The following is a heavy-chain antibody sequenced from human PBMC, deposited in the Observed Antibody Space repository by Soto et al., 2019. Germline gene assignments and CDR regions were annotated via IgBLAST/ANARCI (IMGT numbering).Heavy chain of an antibody. CDR3: ARDRGVAPPVAGNTHYYYYMDV. J-gene: IGHJ6*03. Sequence: QDQLLQSGAEVKKPWASVTVSCKASGYSFTNYGITWVRQAPGQGLEWMGWISAFNGNTHYAQKLQGRVTMTTDASTSTAYMQLRSLRSDDTAVYYCARDRGVAPPVAGNTHYYYYMDVWGKGTTVTVSS. D-gene: IGHD6-19*01. V-gene: IGHV1-18*01. CDR2: ISAFNGNT. CDR1: GYSFTNYG.